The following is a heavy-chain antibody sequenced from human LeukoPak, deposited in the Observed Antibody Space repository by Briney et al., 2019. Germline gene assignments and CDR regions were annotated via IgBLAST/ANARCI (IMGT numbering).Heavy chain of an antibody. CDR3: ARVLRHRSSSWRPTYEYFQH. D-gene: IGHD6-13*01. V-gene: IGHV4-34*01. CDR2: INHSGST. Sequence: SETLSLTCAVYGGSFSGYYWSWIRQPPGKGLEWIGEINHSGSTNYNPSLKSRVTISVDTPKNQFSLKLSSVTAADTAVYYCARVLRHRSSSWRPTYEYFQHWGQGTLVTVSS. CDR1: GGSFSGYY. J-gene: IGHJ1*01.